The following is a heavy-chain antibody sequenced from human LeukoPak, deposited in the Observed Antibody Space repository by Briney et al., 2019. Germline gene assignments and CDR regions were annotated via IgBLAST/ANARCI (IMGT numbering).Heavy chain of an antibody. CDR3: AGDRTWYVFDY. CDR1: GGSFSGYY. V-gene: IGHV4-34*01. CDR2: INHSGST. Sequence: SETLSLTCAVYGGSFSGYYWSWIRQPPGKGLEWIGEINHSGSTNYNPSLKSRVTISVDTSKNQFSLQLNSVTPEDTAVYYCAGDRTWYVFDYWGQGTLVTVSS. J-gene: IGHJ4*02. D-gene: IGHD6-13*01.